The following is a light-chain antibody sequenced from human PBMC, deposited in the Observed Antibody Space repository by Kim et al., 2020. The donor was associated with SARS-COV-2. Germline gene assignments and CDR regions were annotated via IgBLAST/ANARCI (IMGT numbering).Light chain of an antibody. CDR3: KSFTVTSWV. Sequence: PGQSSTISCAGTSSDVGRYSYVSWYQQHPGKAPKLIIFDVTQRPLGVSNRFSGSKSGNTASLTISGLQAEDEADYYCKSFTVTSWVFGGGTQLTVL. CDR1: SSDVGRYSY. CDR2: DVT. V-gene: IGLV2-14*04. J-gene: IGLJ3*02.